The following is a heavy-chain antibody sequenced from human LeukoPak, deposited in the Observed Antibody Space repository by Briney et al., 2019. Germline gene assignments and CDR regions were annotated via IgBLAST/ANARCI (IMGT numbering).Heavy chain of an antibody. J-gene: IGHJ3*01. D-gene: IGHD6-13*01. CDR1: GFTFSENW. CDR3: AREEHRLAEAGTSAFDL. CDR2: INRDGGLT. V-gene: IGHV3-74*01. Sequence: GGSLGLSCVASGFTFSENWMHWVRQAPGKGLAWVSHINRDGGLTNYADSVKGRFTISRDNARNTVYLQMSSLRVEDTAIYFCAREEHRLAEAGTSAFDLGGQGTLVTVSP.